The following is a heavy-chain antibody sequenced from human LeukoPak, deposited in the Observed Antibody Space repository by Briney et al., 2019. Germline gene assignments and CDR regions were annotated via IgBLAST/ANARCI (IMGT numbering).Heavy chain of an antibody. CDR3: ARESAAGHCFIDV. CDR2: VSYSGSS. Sequence: SETLSLTCTVSGGSVSSVAYYWNWIRHLPGKGLEWIGYVSYSGSSEFNPSLESRVTLSVDKSKNQFSLNLASVTAADTAMYYCARESAAGHCFIDVWGKGTTVTVS. D-gene: IGHD2-15*01. J-gene: IGHJ6*03. V-gene: IGHV4-31*03. CDR1: GGSVSSVAYY.